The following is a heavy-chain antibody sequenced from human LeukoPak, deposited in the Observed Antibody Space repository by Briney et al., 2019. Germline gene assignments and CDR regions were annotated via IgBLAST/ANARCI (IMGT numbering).Heavy chain of an antibody. CDR3: GRHRSGSGTYFIDY. Sequence: GGSLRLSFLVSGFTFSSYSMIGVRQAPGKGLQWVANMKKGGSETNCVDSVKGRFTISRDNAKNFLYLQMNSLRAEDTAVYYCGRHRSGSGTYFIDYWGQGTLVSVSS. CDR2: MKKGGSET. D-gene: IGHD3-10*01. J-gene: IGHJ4*02. V-gene: IGHV3-7*01. CDR1: GFTFSSYS.